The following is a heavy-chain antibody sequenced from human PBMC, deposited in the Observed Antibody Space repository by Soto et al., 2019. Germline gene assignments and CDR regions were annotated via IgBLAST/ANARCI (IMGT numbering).Heavy chain of an antibody. CDR1: GFNLSSSA. J-gene: IGHJ4*02. Sequence: XGSLRLACAVYGFNLSSSAMNWVRQAPGKGLEWLSVISYDGSKKYYADYVKGRFTISRDDSKNTLYLQMHSLRADDTAVYYCTRDRCSGPSCYFGYWGQGTLVTVSS. CDR3: TRDRCSGPSCYFGY. D-gene: IGHD2-15*01. CDR2: ISYDGSKK. V-gene: IGHV3-30-3*01.